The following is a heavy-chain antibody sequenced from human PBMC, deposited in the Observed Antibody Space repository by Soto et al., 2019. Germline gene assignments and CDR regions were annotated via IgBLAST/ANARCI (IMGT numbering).Heavy chain of an antibody. V-gene: IGHV4-30-4*01. CDR1: GGSISSGDYY. Sequence: SETLSLTCTVSGGSISSGDYYWGWIRHPPGKGLEWIGYIYYSGSTYYNPSLKRRVTISVDTSKNQFSLKLSSVTAADTTVYYCARVSGDFWSGSGLDYWGQGTLVTAPQ. D-gene: IGHD3-3*01. CDR3: ARVSGDFWSGSGLDY. CDR2: IYYSGST. J-gene: IGHJ4*02.